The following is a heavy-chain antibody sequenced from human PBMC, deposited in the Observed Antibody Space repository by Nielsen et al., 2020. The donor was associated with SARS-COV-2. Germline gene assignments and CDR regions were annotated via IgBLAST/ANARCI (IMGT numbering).Heavy chain of an antibody. D-gene: IGHD3-22*01. CDR1: GFTVSSNY. CDR2: IYSGGST. V-gene: IGHV3-53*01. J-gene: IGHJ4*02. Sequence: GGSLRLSCAASGFTVSSNYMSWVRQAPGKGLEWVSVIYSGGSTYYADSVKGRFTISRDNSKNTLYLQMNSLRAEDTAVYYCARGRHYYDSSGYYFDYWGQGTLVTVSS. CDR3: ARGRHYYDSSGYYFDY.